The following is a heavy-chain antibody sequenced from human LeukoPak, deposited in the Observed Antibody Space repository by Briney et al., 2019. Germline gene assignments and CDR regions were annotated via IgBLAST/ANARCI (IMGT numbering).Heavy chain of an antibody. D-gene: IGHD2-15*01. J-gene: IGHJ4*02. CDR2: SGDSDGST. CDR3: AKGGCRGTCNPLAY. V-gene: IGHV3-23*01. Sequence: GGSLRLSCAASGFTFGGSGMSWVRQAPGKGLEWTSSSGDSDGSTYYADSLKGRFTISRDNSKNTLYLQMNNLRAEDTAVYYCAKGGCRGTCNPLAYWGQGALVTVSP. CDR1: GFTFGGSG.